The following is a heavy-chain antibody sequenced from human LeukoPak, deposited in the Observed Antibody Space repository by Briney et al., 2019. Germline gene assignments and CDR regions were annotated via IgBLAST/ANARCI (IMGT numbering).Heavy chain of an antibody. CDR3: APDLRASDWSVDY. D-gene: IGHD3-9*01. CDR1: VFTFPTYA. V-gene: IGHV3-23*01. J-gene: IGHJ4*02. Sequence: GGSLRLSCGASVFTFPTYAMSWVRQAPGKGLEWVSVISNSGGSTWYADSVKGRFTISRDDSKNTLSLQMDSLRAEDSAVYYCAPDLRASDWSVDYWGQGTLVTVSS. CDR2: ISNSGGST.